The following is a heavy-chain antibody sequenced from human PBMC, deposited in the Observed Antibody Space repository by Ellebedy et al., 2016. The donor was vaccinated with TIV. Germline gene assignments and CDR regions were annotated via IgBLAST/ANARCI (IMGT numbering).Heavy chain of an antibody. Sequence: GGSLRLXXAASGFTFSSYSMNWVRQAPGKGLEWVSYISSSSSTIYYADSVKGRFTISRDNSKNTLYLQMNSLRAEDTAVYYCAKAGNYDILTGYDYWGQGTLVTVSS. D-gene: IGHD3-9*01. CDR1: GFTFSSYS. CDR2: ISSSSSTI. V-gene: IGHV3-48*01. J-gene: IGHJ4*02. CDR3: AKAGNYDILTGYDY.